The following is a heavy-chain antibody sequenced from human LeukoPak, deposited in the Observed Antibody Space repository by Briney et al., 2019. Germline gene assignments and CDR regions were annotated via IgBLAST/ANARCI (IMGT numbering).Heavy chain of an antibody. CDR3: ARVSRSGYYPKN. CDR1: GFTFSSYW. J-gene: IGHJ4*02. D-gene: IGHD3-22*01. CDR2: INSDGSST. V-gene: IGHV3-74*01. Sequence: GGSLRLSCAASGFTFSSYWMHWVRQAPGKGLVWVSRINSDGSSTSYADSVKGRFTISRDNAKNTLYLQMNSLRAEDTAVYYCARVSRSGYYPKNRGQGTLVTVSS.